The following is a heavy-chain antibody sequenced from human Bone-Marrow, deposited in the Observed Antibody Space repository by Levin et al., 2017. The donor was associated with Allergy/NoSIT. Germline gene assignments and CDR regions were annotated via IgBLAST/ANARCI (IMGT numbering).Heavy chain of an antibody. Sequence: SLKISCAASGFTFNDYALNWVRQAPGKGLEWVSGIHWDGSHSGYADSVKGRFTISRDNAENSLYLQMNRLRPEDTALYFCAEGLDPFYYYHGMDVWGRGTTVTVSS. J-gene: IGHJ6*02. CDR2: IHWDGSHS. V-gene: IGHV3-9*01. CDR3: AEGLDPFYYYHGMDV. CDR1: GFTFNDYA.